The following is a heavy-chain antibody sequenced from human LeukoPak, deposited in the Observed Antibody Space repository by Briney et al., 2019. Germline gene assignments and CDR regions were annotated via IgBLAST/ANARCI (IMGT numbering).Heavy chain of an antibody. D-gene: IGHD5-12*01. CDR3: ARGGGSVRPVDIVATGVDFDY. CDR1: GFTFSDYY. J-gene: IGHJ4*02. V-gene: IGHV3-11*01. Sequence: GGSLRLSCAASGFTFSDYYMSWIRQAPGKGLEWVSYISSSGSTIYYADSVKGRFTISRDNAKNSLYLQMNSLRAEDTAVYYCARGGGSVRPVDIVATGVDFDYWGQGTLVTVSS. CDR2: ISSSGSTI.